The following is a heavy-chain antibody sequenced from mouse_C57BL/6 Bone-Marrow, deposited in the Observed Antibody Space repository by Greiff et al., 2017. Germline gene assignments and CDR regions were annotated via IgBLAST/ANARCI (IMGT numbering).Heavy chain of an antibody. CDR3: AREGYDYDRVYGMDY. V-gene: IGHV1-59*01. Sequence: QVQLQQPGAELVRPGTSVKLSCKASGYTFTSYWMHWVKQRPGQGLEWIGVIDPSDSYTNYNHKFKGKATLTVDTSSSTAYMQLSSLTSEDSAVYYCAREGYDYDRVYGMDYWGQGTSVTVSA. D-gene: IGHD2-4*01. CDR1: GYTFTSYW. J-gene: IGHJ4*01. CDR2: IDPSDSYT.